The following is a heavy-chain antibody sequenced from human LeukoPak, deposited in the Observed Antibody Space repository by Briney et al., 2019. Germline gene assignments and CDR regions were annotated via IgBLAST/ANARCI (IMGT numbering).Heavy chain of an antibody. CDR3: TRVGYIDEGIDY. V-gene: IGHV3-7*04. J-gene: IGHJ4*02. CDR2: IKQDGSKK. Sequence: GGSLRLSCVASGFPFSSYWMIWVRQAPGKGLEWVANIKQDGSKKSYVDSVKGRFTISRDNAKNSLYLQMNSLRAEDTAIYYCTRVGYIDEGIDYWGQGTLVTVSS. D-gene: IGHD5-24*01. CDR1: GFPFSSYW.